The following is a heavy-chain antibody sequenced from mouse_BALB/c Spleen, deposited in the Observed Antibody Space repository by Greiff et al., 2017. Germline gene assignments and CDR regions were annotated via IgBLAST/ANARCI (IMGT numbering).Heavy chain of an antibody. CDR1: GFSLTSYG. V-gene: IGHV2-9*02. CDR3: ARDGRGIYYDSYWYFDV. CDR2: IWAGGST. J-gene: IGHJ1*01. D-gene: IGHD2-4*01. Sequence: QVQLKESGPGLVAPSQSLSITCTVSGFSLTSYGVHWVRQPPGKGLEWLGVIWAGGSTNYNSALMSRLSISKDNSKSQVFLKMNSLQTDDTAMYYCARDGRGIYYDSYWYFDVWGAGTTVTVSS.